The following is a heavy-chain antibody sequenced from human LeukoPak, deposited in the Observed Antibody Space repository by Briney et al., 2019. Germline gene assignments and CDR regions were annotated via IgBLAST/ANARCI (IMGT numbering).Heavy chain of an antibody. D-gene: IGHD2-2*01. CDR1: GFSFNTYS. J-gene: IGHJ4*02. Sequence: GSLSLSCAASGFSFNTYSMTWVRQAPGKGLEWVSIISRTSESTFYADSVKGRFTISRDNAKNSLYLQMNSLRAEDTAIYYCAGEKQQLLWALGYWGQGTLVTVSS. V-gene: IGHV3-21*01. CDR3: AGEKQQLLWALGY. CDR2: ISRTSEST.